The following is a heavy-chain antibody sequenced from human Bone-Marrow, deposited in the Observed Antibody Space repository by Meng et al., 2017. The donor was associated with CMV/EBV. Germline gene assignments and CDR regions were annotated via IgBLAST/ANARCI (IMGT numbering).Heavy chain of an antibody. Sequence: GGSLRLSCAASGFTFSSYDMHWVRQATREGLEWVSGIATAGDTYYPGSVKGRFTISRENAKNSLYLQMNSLRAGDTAVYYCASSVMLDYWGQGTLVTVSS. CDR2: IATAGDT. CDR3: ASSVMLDY. V-gene: IGHV3-13*01. D-gene: IGHD3-16*01. J-gene: IGHJ4*02. CDR1: GFTFSSYD.